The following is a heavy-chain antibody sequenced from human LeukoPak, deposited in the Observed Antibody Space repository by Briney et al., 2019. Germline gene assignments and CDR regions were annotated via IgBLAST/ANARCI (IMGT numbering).Heavy chain of an antibody. CDR2: TYHSGST. V-gene: IGHV4-38-2*01. D-gene: IGHD5-12*01. CDR3: ARVGSGYDLFDY. Sequence: SEPLSLTCAVSGYSISSGYYWGWIRQPPGKGLEWIGSTYHSGSTYYNPSLKSLVTISVDTSKNQFSLKLSSVTAADTAVYYCARVGSGYDLFDYWGQGTLVTVSS. J-gene: IGHJ4*02. CDR1: GYSISSGYY.